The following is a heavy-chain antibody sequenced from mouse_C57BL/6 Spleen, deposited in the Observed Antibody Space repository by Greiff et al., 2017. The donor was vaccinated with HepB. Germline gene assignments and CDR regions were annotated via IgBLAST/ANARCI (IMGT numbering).Heavy chain of an antibody. Sequence: QVQLKQSGAELARPGASVKLSCKASGYTFTSYGISWVKQRTGQGLEWIGEIYPRSGNTYYNEKFKGKATLTADKSSSTAYMELRSLTSEDSAVYFCARDYGSSYNWYFEVWGTGTTVTVSS. V-gene: IGHV1-81*01. D-gene: IGHD1-1*01. CDR2: IYPRSGNT. CDR3: ARDYGSSYNWYFEV. CDR1: GYTFTSYG. J-gene: IGHJ1*03.